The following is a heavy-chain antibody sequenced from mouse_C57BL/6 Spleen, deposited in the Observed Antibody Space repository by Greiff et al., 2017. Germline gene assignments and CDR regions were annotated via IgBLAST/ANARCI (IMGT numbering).Heavy chain of an antibody. CDR1: GYSITSGYY. J-gene: IGHJ1*03. CDR3: AREGYGPWYFDV. D-gene: IGHD1-1*02. Sequence: EVHLVESGPGLVKPSQSLSLTCSVTGYSITSGYYWNWIRQFPGNKLEWMGYISYDGSNNYNPSLKNRISITRDTSKNQFFLKLNSVTTEDTATYYCAREGYGPWYFDVWGTGTTVTVSS. V-gene: IGHV3-6*01. CDR2: ISYDGSN.